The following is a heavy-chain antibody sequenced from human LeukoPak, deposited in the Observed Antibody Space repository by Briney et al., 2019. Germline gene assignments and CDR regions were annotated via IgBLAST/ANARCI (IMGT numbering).Heavy chain of an antibody. D-gene: IGHD3-22*01. CDR2: IYYSGST. CDR1: GGSISSSSYY. CDR3: ARSGPVVVITRSFDY. J-gene: IGHJ4*02. Sequence: SETLSLTCTVSGGSISSSSYYWGWIRQPPGKGLEWIGSIYYSGSTYYNPSLKSRVTISVDTSKNQFSLKLSSVTAADTAVYYCARSGPVVVITRSFDYWGQGTLVTVSS. V-gene: IGHV4-39*07.